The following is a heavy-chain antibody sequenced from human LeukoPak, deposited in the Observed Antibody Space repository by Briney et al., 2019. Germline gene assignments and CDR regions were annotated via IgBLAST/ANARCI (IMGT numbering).Heavy chain of an antibody. J-gene: IGHJ3*02. CDR2: ISAYNGNT. D-gene: IGHD5-24*01. CDR3: ARGLRRCLQSTDAFDI. CDR1: GYTFTIYG. V-gene: IGHV1-18*01. Sequence: ASVTVSFTASGYTFTIYGISWVRQAPGQGLEWMGWISAYNGNTNYAQKLQGRVTMTTDTSTSTDYMELRSLRSDDTAVYYCARGLRRCLQSTDAFDIWGQGKMVTVSS.